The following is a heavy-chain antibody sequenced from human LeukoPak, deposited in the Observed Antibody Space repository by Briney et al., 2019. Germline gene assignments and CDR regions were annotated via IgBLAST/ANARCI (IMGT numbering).Heavy chain of an antibody. V-gene: IGHV3-21*01. Sequence: GGSLRLSCAASGFTFSSYAMHWVRQAPDKGLEWVSVIDSRSRNIYYADSVKGRITVSRDNAMNSLYLQLDSLRVEDTAVYYCARDRDLGNWGQGTMVTVSS. CDR2: IDSRSRNI. CDR1: GFTFSSYA. D-gene: IGHD3-10*01. J-gene: IGHJ3*01. CDR3: ARDRDLGN.